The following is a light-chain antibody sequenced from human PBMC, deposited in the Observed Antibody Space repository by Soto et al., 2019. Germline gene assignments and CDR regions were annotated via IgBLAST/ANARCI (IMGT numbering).Light chain of an antibody. CDR3: QQYCSSRLT. Sequence: EIVLTQSPGTLSLSPGERATLSCRASQSVSSSYLAWYQQKPGQAPRLLIYGASSRATGIPDRFSGSGSGTDFTLTISRLETEDAALYYCQQYCSSRLTFGGGTKVEIK. CDR2: GAS. J-gene: IGKJ4*01. CDR1: QSVSSSY. V-gene: IGKV3-20*01.